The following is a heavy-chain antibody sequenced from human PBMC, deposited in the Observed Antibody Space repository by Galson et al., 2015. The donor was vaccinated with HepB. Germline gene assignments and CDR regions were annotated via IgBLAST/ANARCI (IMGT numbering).Heavy chain of an antibody. J-gene: IGHJ5*02. CDR3: ARDRGRRRDGLSRWFDP. V-gene: IGHV4-61*01. CDR2: MYYGGST. Sequence: ETLSLTCTVSGDSVSGGNYHWSWIRQPPGKGLEWIGYMYYGGSTNYNPSLKSRVSISVDTSKNQFSLRLSSVTAADTAVYYCARDRGRRRDGLSRWFDPWGQGTLVTVSS. D-gene: IGHD5-24*01. CDR1: GDSVSGGNYH.